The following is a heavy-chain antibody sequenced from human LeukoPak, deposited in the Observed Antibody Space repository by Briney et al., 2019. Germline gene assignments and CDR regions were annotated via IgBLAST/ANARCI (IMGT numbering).Heavy chain of an antibody. CDR1: GGTFSSYA. CDR3: ARDEARYSSGYYPNWFDP. CDR2: ISGYNGNT. J-gene: IGHJ5*02. V-gene: IGHV1-18*01. Sequence: ASVNVSCKASGGTFSSYAISWVRQAPGQGLEWMGWISGYNGNTHYAHNLQGRVTMTTDTSTSTAYTELRSLRSDGTAVYYCARDEARYSSGYYPNWFDPWGQGTLVTVSS. D-gene: IGHD3-22*01.